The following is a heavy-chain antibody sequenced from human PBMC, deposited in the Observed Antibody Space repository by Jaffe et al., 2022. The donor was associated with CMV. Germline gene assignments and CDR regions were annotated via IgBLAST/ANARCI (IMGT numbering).Heavy chain of an antibody. CDR2: ISGSGSTT. CDR1: GFTFSTYA. CDR3: AKGLIGAPGTVRGLDY. D-gene: IGHD6-13*01. V-gene: IGHV3-23*01. J-gene: IGHJ4*02. Sequence: EVQLLESGGGLVQPGGSLRLSCVVSGFTFSTYAMTWVRQAPGKGLEWVSVISGSGSTTYYADSVKGRFTISRDNSKNTLYLQMNSLRAEDTAVYYCAKGLIGAPGTVRGLDYWGQGTLVTVSS.